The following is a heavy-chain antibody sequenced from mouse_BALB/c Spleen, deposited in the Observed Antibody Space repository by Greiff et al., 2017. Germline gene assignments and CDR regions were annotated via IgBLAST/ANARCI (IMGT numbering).Heavy chain of an antibody. CDR3: ARAFRGFAD. V-gene: IGHV5-6*01. Sequence: EVKLMESGGDLVKPGGSLKLSCAASGFTFSSYGMSWVRQTPDKRLEWVATISSGGSYTYYPDSVKGRFTISRDNAKNTLYLQMSSLKSEDTAMYYCARAFRGFADWGQGTLVTVSA. CDR1: GFTFSSYG. CDR2: ISSGGSYT. J-gene: IGHJ3*01.